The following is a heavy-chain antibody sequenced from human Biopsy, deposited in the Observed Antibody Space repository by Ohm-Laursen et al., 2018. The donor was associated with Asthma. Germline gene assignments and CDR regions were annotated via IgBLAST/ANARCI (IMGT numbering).Heavy chain of an antibody. J-gene: IGHJ3*01. D-gene: IGHD3-9*01. V-gene: IGHV1-3*04. Sequence: ASVKVSCKASGYNFISFAIHWVRQAPGQRLEWMGWVYTGNGDTKYSQKFQGRVTITRDTSASTAYMELRSLRSEDTATYYCARTYYDFLTGQVKDVFGVWGQGTMVTVSS. CDR2: VYTGNGDT. CDR1: GYNFISFA. CDR3: ARTYYDFLTGQVKDVFGV.